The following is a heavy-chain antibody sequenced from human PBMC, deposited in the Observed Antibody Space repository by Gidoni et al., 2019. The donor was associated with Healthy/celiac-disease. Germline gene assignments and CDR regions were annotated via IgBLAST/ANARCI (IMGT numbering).Heavy chain of an antibody. V-gene: IGHV4-59*08. CDR1: GGSISSYY. Sequence: QVQLQASGPGLVKPSETLSLTCTVSGGSISSYYWSWIRQPPGKGLEWIGYIYYSGSTNYNPSLKSRVTISVDTSKNQFSLKLSAVTAADTAVYYCARHMGRTTVVTPLDYWGQGTLVTVSS. D-gene: IGHD4-17*01. CDR3: ARHMGRTTVVTPLDY. CDR2: IYYSGST. J-gene: IGHJ4*02.